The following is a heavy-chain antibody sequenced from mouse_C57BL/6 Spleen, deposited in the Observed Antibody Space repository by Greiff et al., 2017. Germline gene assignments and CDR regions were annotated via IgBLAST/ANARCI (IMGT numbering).Heavy chain of an antibody. CDR2: IYPSDGST. CDR3: ARRRGSVYWYFDV. V-gene: IGHV1-78*01. CDR1: GYTFTDYT. D-gene: IGHD1-1*01. J-gene: IGHJ1*03. Sequence: QVQLQQSDAELVKPGASVTISCKVSGYTFTDYTIPWLKQRPEQGLEWIGYIYPSDGSTKYNEKFKGKAILTADKSSSTAYVQLNSLTSEYSAVYFYARRRGSVYWYFDVWGTGTTVTVSS.